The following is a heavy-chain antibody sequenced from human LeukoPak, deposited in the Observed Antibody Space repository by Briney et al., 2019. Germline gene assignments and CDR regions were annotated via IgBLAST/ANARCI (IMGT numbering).Heavy chain of an antibody. CDR3: AKERTSMGPYYYYMDV. CDR2: IKKDVGEK. D-gene: IGHD2/OR15-2a*01. V-gene: IGHV3-7*01. Sequence: GGSLRLSCAASGFTFSSHWMTWIRQAPGKGLEWVASIKKDVGEKFYVDSVKGRFTISRDNAKNTLYLQMNSLRAEDTAVYYCAKERTSMGPYYYYMDVWGKGTTVTVSS. CDR1: GFTFSSHW. J-gene: IGHJ6*03.